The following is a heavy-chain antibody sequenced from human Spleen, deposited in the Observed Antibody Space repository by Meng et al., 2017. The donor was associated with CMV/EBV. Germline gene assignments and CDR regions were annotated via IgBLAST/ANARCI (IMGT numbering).Heavy chain of an antibody. J-gene: IGHJ4*02. CDR3: ARDFSCSTTRCYTFLY. D-gene: IGHD2-2*02. Sequence: GESLKISCAASGLTFSNYAMSWVRQAPGKGLEWVSAISGSGGSTYYADSVKGRFTISRDNSKNTLYLQMNSLRAEDTAVYYCARDFSCSTTRCYTFLYWGQGTLVTVSS. CDR1: GLTFSNYA. CDR2: ISGSGGST. V-gene: IGHV3-23*01.